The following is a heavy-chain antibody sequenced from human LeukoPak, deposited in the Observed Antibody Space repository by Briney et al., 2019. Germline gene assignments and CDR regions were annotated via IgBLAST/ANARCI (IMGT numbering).Heavy chain of an antibody. CDR1: GGSISSYY. CDR3: ARLNYYYGSSGFDY. CDR2: IYYSGST. V-gene: IGHV4-59*08. D-gene: IGHD3-10*01. Sequence: SETLSLTCTVSGGSISSYYWSWIRQPPGKGLEWIGYIYYSGSTNYNPSLKSRVTISVDTSKNQFSLKLSSVTAADTAVYYCARLNYYYGSSGFDYWGQGTLVTVS. J-gene: IGHJ4*02.